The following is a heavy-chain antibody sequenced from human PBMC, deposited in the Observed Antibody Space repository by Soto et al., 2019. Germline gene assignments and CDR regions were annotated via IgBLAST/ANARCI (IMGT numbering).Heavy chain of an antibody. V-gene: IGHV3-21*06. Sequence: GVLRLSCAASGFTFTRYSMNWVRQAPGKGLEWVSSISSTTNYIYYGDSMKGRFTISRDNAKNSLYLEMNSLRAEDTAVYYCARDGYNSVPFDYWGQGTLVTVTS. CDR3: ARDGYNSVPFDY. CDR2: ISSTTNYI. CDR1: GFTFTRYS. D-gene: IGHD5-12*01. J-gene: IGHJ4*02.